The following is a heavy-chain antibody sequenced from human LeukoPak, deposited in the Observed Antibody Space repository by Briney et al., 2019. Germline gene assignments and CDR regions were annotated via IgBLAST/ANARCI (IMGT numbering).Heavy chain of an antibody. CDR2: ISSSSNHI. J-gene: IGHJ4*02. CDR1: GFTFSTFS. CDR3: ARAIRGYSYILDY. D-gene: IGHD5-18*01. Sequence: GGSLRLSCAASGFTFSTFSMSWVRQAPRKGLEWVSSISSSSNHIYYADSVKGRFTLSRDNSKNTLCLQMNSLRAEDTAVYYCARAIRGYSYILDYWGQGTLVTVSS. V-gene: IGHV3-21*01.